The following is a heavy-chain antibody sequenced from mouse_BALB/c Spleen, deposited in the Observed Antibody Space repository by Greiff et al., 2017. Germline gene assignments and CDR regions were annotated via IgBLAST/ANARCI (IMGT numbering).Heavy chain of an antibody. V-gene: IGHV5-4*02. CDR1: GFTFSDYY. CDR2: ISDGGSYT. CDR3: ARGYGNYVDFDY. J-gene: IGHJ2*01. D-gene: IGHD2-1*01. Sequence: EVQLQESGGGLVKPGGSLKLSCAASGFTFSDYYMYWVRQTPEKRLEWVATISDGGSYTYYPDSVKGRFTISRDNAKNNLYLQMSSLKSEDTAMYYCARGYGNYVDFDYWGQGTTLTVSS.